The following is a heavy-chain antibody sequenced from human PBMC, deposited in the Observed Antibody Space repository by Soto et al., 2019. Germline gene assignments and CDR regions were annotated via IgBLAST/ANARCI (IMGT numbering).Heavy chain of an antibody. CDR1: GFTFSSYA. D-gene: IGHD6-13*01. V-gene: IGHV3-23*01. J-gene: IGHJ5*02. Sequence: PGGSLRLSCAASGFTFSSYAMSWVRQAPGKGLEWVSAISGSGGSTYYADSVKGRFTISRDNSKNTLYLQMNGLRAEDTAVYYCAKNRYSSSWYHNWFDPWGQGTLVTVSS. CDR2: ISGSGGST. CDR3: AKNRYSSSWYHNWFDP.